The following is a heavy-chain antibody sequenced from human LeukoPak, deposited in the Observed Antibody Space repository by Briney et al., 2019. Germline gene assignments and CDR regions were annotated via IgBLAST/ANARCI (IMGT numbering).Heavy chain of an antibody. CDR2: IYYSGST. CDR3: ARERGQLVTGDLDAFDI. Sequence: SETLSLTCTVSGGSISSGDYYWSWIRQPPGKGLEWIGYIYYSGSTYYNPSLKSRVTISVDTSKNQFSLKLSSVTAADTAVYYCARERGQLVTGDLDAFDIWGQGTMVTVSS. D-gene: IGHD6-6*01. J-gene: IGHJ3*02. CDR1: GGSISSGDYY. V-gene: IGHV4-30-4*02.